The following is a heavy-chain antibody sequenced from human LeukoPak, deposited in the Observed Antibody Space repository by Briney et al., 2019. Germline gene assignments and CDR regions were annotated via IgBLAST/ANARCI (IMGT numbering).Heavy chain of an antibody. CDR3: ATNYYSGSGTYFPPLDC. D-gene: IGHD3-10*01. CDR1: GYPFTNYN. J-gene: IGHJ4*02. CDR2: MNPKSGYT. Sequence: ASVKVSCKTSGYPFTNYNLNWVRQAPGQGLEWVGWMNPKSGYTSYAQKFQGRVTVTKNTSTSTAFMELSSLRSEDTAVYYCATNYYSGSGTYFPPLDCWGQGTLVTVSS. V-gene: IGHV1-8*01.